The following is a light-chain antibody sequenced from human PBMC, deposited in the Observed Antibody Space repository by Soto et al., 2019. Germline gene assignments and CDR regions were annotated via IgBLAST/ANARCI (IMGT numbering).Light chain of an antibody. CDR2: DAS. V-gene: IGKV3-20*01. J-gene: IGKJ4*01. CDR3: QQYGSSPLT. CDR1: QSVSSSY. Sequence: EIVLTQSPGTLSLSPGERATLSCRASQSVSSSYLAWYQQKPGQAPRLLIYDASSRATGIPDRFSGSWSGTDFTLTISRLEPEDFAVYYCQQYGSSPLTFGGGTKVEIK.